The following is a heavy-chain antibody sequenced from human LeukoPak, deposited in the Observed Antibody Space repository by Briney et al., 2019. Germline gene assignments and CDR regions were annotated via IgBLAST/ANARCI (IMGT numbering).Heavy chain of an antibody. D-gene: IGHD6-19*01. CDR2: VSYSGST. Sequence: SETLYLTCTVSGVSMRTYYWSWIGQPPGKGLEWIGYVSYSGSTDYNPSLKSRLTISIDTSETQFSLKLTSVTAADTAIYYCASQGSDSGWFYFWGQGTLVTVSS. J-gene: IGHJ4*02. CDR3: ASQGSDSGWFYF. V-gene: IGHV4-59*08. CDR1: GVSMRTYY.